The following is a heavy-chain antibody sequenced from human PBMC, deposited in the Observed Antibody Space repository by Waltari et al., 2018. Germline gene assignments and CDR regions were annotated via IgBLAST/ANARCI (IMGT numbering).Heavy chain of an antibody. D-gene: IGHD6-19*01. Sequence: EVNLVESGGAVVQPGGSLRLPCTASGFVLDEFTMQWVRQVPGSGLQWVALISWDGGDTYYADSVKGRFTISRDNSRNSLYLEMNSLRAEDTAAYYCASEHSSGWTSFDYWGQGTLVTVSS. CDR1: GFVLDEFT. V-gene: IGHV3-43*01. CDR2: ISWDGGDT. CDR3: ASEHSSGWTSFDY. J-gene: IGHJ4*02.